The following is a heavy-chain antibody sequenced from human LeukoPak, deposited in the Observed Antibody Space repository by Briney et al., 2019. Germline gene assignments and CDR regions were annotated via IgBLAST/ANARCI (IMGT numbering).Heavy chain of an antibody. CDR1: GFTFSSYS. V-gene: IGHV3-48*01. CDR2: ISSSSSTI. Sequence: GGSLRLSCAASGFTFSSYSMNWVRQAPGKGLEWVSYISSSSSTIYYADSVKGRFTISRDNAKNSLYLQMNSLRAEGTAVYYCARDLAYYYDSSGYFFDYWGQGTLVTVSS. J-gene: IGHJ4*02. D-gene: IGHD3-22*01. CDR3: ARDLAYYYDSSGYFFDY.